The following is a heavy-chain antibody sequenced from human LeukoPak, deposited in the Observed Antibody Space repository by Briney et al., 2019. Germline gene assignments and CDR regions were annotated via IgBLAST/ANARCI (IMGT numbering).Heavy chain of an antibody. Sequence: ASVTVSCKASGYTFTSYGISWVRQAPGQGLEWMGWISAYNGNTNYAQKLQGRVTMTTDTSTSTAYMELRSLRSDDTAVYYCARVLIAVRSYYYYYMDVWGKGTTVTVSS. CDR2: ISAYNGNT. J-gene: IGHJ6*03. D-gene: IGHD6-19*01. CDR1: GYTFTSYG. CDR3: ARVLIAVRSYYYYYMDV. V-gene: IGHV1-18*01.